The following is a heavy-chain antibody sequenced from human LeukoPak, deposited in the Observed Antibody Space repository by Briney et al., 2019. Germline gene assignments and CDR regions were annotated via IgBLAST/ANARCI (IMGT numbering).Heavy chain of an antibody. CDR1: GFTLRSYS. CDR2: INSGSNTI. J-gene: IGHJ3*02. D-gene: IGHD3-22*01. CDR3: ARDFHRRNYDSSGYYAAFDI. Sequence: GWSVTLSCPASGFTLRSYSMNWVRQAPGKGLEWVGYINSGSNTIYYADSVKGRFTISRDNAKSSLYLQMNSLRAEDTAVYYCARDFHRRNYDSSGYYAAFDIWGQGTMVTVSS. V-gene: IGHV3-48*01.